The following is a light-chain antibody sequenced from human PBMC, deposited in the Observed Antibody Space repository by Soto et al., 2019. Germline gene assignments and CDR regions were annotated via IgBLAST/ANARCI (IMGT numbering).Light chain of an antibody. V-gene: IGLV1-40*01. CDR3: QSYDSSLSGWV. Sequence: QSVLTQPPSVSGAPGQRVTISCTGSSSNIGAGYGVHWYQQLPGTAPKLLIYTNNNRPSGVPDRFSGSKSGTSASLAITGLLAEDEADYYRQSYDSSLSGWVFGGGTKLTVL. CDR1: SSNIGAGYG. CDR2: TNN. J-gene: IGLJ3*02.